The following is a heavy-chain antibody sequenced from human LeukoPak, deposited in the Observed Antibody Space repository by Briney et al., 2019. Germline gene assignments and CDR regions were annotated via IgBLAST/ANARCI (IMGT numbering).Heavy chain of an antibody. CDR1: GFTFSSYE. J-gene: IGHJ4*02. CDR2: ISSSGSTI. D-gene: IGHD3-22*01. Sequence: GGSLRLSCAASGFTFSSYEMNWVRQAPGKGLEWVSYISSSGSTIYYADSVKGRFTISRDNAKNSLYLQMNSLRAEDTAVYYCARDLRGGWTYYYDSSGFDYWGQGTLVTVSS. V-gene: IGHV3-48*03. CDR3: ARDLRGGWTYYYDSSGFDY.